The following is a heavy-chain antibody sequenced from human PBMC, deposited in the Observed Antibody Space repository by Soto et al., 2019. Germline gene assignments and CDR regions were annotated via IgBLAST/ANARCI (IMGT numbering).Heavy chain of an antibody. J-gene: IGHJ4*02. V-gene: IGHV4-30-4*01. Sequence: QVQLQESGPGLVKPSQTLSLTCTVSGGSITSDNYWSWIRQPPGKGLEWLGHIYYSGSTDYNPSLKSRISISVATSKSQVSLKVNSVTAADTAVYYCAREGAKSGDGLYYFDSWGQGVLVTVSS. CDR3: AREGAKSGDGLYYFDS. D-gene: IGHD2-21*01. CDR1: GGSITSDNY. CDR2: IYYSGST.